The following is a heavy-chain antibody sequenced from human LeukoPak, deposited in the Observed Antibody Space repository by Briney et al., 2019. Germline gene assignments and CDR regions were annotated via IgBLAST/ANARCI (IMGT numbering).Heavy chain of an antibody. CDR1: GFTVSNNY. D-gene: IGHD6-19*01. CDR3: AREGIAVAGPLDY. CDR2: IYSDGTT. J-gene: IGHJ4*02. Sequence: GGSLRLSCAASGFTVSNNYMSWVRQAPGKKLEWVSDIYSDGTTFYADSVKGRFTISRDNSKNTLYLQMNSLRAEDTAVYYCAREGIAVAGPLDYWGQGTLVTVSS. V-gene: IGHV3-53*01.